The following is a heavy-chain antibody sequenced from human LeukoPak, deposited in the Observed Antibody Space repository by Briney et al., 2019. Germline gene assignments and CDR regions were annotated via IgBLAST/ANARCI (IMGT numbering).Heavy chain of an antibody. CDR3: ARDSFTNFPVDS. Sequence: AGGSLRLSCAASGFTVSSNYMSWVRQAPGKGLEWVSVIYSGGSTYYADSVKGRFTISRDNSKNTLYLQMNSLRAEDTAVYYCARDSFTNFPVDSWGQGTLVTISS. CDR1: GFTVSSNY. J-gene: IGHJ4*02. D-gene: IGHD2/OR15-2a*01. V-gene: IGHV3-53*01. CDR2: IYSGGST.